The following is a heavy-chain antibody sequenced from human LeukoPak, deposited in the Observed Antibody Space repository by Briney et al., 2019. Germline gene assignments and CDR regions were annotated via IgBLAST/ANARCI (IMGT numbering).Heavy chain of an antibody. CDR3: ARHNYGSGSAFDY. CDR1: GGSISSSSYY. D-gene: IGHD3-10*01. J-gene: IGHJ4*02. CDR2: IYYSGST. Sequence: SETLSLTCTVSGGSISSSSYYWGWIRQPPGKGLEWIGSIYYSGSTYYNPSLKSRVTISVDTSKNQFSLKLSSVAASDTAVYYCARHNYGSGSAFDYWGQGTLVTVSS. V-gene: IGHV4-39*01.